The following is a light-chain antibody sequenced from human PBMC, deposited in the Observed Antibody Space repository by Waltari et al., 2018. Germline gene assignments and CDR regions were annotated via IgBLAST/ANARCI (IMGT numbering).Light chain of an antibody. CDR3: QQYNNWPLT. CDR1: QSVSSN. Sequence: EIVMTQSPATLSVSPGERATLSCRASQSVSSNLAWYQQKPGQAPRLLIYGAFTRATGIPAMFSGSGSATDFSLTISSLQSEDFAVYYCQQYNNWPLTFGGGTKVEIK. J-gene: IGKJ4*01. CDR2: GAF. V-gene: IGKV3-15*01.